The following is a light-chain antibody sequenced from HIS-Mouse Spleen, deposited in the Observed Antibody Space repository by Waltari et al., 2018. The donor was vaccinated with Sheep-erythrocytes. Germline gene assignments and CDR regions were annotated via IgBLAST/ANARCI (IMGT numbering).Light chain of an antibody. J-gene: IGLJ2*01. CDR2: DVS. V-gene: IGLV2-11*01. CDR1: SSDVGGYHY. Sequence: QSALTQPRSVSGSPGQSVTISCTGPSSDVGGYHYVSWYQQHPGKAPTLLIYDVSKRPSGVPDRFSGTKSGNTASLTISGLQAEDEADYYCCSYAGSYTLVFGGGTKLTVL. CDR3: CSYAGSYTLV.